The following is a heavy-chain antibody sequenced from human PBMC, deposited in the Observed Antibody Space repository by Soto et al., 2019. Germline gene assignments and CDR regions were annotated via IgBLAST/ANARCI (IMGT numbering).Heavy chain of an antibody. Sequence: GESLKISCKGSGYSFTSYWISWVRQMPGKGLEWMGRIDPSDSYTNYSPSFQGHVTISADKSISTAYLQWSSLKASDTAMYYCARKLAARTGPYYYYGMDVWGQGTTVTVSS. CDR3: ARKLAARTGPYYYYGMDV. D-gene: IGHD6-6*01. CDR2: IDPSDSYT. CDR1: GYSFTSYW. V-gene: IGHV5-10-1*01. J-gene: IGHJ6*02.